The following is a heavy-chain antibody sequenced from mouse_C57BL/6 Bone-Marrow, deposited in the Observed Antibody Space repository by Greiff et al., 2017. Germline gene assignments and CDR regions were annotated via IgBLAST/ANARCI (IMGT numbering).Heavy chain of an antibody. CDR3: TREGSPRWYFDV. V-gene: IGHV14-4*01. Sequence: EVQLQQSGAELVRPGASVKLSCTASGFNIKDDYMHWVKHRPEQGLEWIGWIDPENGDTEYASKFQGKDTITADTSSNTAYLQLSRLPSEDTAVFYCTREGSPRWYFDVWGTGTTVTVSS. J-gene: IGHJ1*03. CDR2: IDPENGDT. CDR1: GFNIKDDY.